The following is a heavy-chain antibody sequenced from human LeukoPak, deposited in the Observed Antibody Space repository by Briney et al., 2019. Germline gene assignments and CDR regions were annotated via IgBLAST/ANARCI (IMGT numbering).Heavy chain of an antibody. Sequence: GGSLRLSCAASGFTFSSYWMHWVCQAPGKGLVWVSRINSDGSSTSYADSVKGRFTISRDNAKNTLYLQMNSLRAEDTAVYYCARAQSDSGDAFDIWGQGTMVTVSS. V-gene: IGHV3-74*01. J-gene: IGHJ3*02. D-gene: IGHD4/OR15-4a*01. CDR2: INSDGSST. CDR1: GFTFSSYW. CDR3: ARAQSDSGDAFDI.